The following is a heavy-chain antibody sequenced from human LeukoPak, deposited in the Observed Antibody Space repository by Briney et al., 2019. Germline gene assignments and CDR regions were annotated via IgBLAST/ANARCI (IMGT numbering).Heavy chain of an antibody. V-gene: IGHV3-7*01. CDR3: ARERDLRYYYYYVDV. Sequence: GGSLRLSCAASGFTFSSYWMSWVRQAPGKGLEWVANIKQDGSEKYYVDSVKGRFTISRDNAKNSLYLQMNSLRAEDTAVYYCARERDLRYYYYYVDVWGKGTTVTVSS. CDR1: GFTFSSYW. CDR2: IKQDGSEK. J-gene: IGHJ6*03.